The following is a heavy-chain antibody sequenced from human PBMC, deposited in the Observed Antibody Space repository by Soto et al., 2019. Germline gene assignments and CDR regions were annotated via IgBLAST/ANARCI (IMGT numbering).Heavy chain of an antibody. CDR3: AGGAGLRYFDWLKAHYYYYYMDV. CDR1: GGSISSYY. V-gene: IGHV4-59*01. D-gene: IGHD3-9*01. CDR2: IYYSGGT. J-gene: IGHJ6*03. Sequence: SETLSLTCTVSGGSISSYYWSWIRQPPGKGLEWIGYIYYSGGTNYNPSLKSRVTISVDTSKNQFSLKLSSVTAADTAVYYCAGGAGLRYFDWLKAHYYYYYMDVWGKGTTVT.